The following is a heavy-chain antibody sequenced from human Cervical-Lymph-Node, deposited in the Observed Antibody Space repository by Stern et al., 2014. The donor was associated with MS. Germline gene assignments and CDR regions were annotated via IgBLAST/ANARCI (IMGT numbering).Heavy chain of an antibody. CDR2: IIPFFRTT. CDR3: ARDRPDSWRPLAPYDY. J-gene: IGHJ4*02. Sequence: QLVQSGAEVMEPGSSVKVSCKASGDTFSNYAINWVRQPPGQGLEWMGGIIPFFRTTNYELKFHGRLTFTAAKSTRRIYMELSSLTFEDTAVYYCARDRPDSWRPLAPYDYWGQGTLVTVSS. V-gene: IGHV1-69*06. CDR1: GDTFSNYA. D-gene: IGHD3-3*01.